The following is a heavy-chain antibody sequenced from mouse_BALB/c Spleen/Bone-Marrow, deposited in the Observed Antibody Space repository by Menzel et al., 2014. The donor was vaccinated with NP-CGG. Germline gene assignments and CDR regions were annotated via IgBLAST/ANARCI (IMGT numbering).Heavy chain of an antibody. CDR1: GFTFSDFY. Sequence: EVKLMESGGGLVQPGDSLRLSCAPSGFTFSDFYMEWVRQPPGKRLEWIAASRNKAKHYTTEYSASVKGRFIVSRDTPQSILYLQMNALRAEDTAIYYCARDVGYGNYFVYWGQGTLVTVSA. V-gene: IGHV7-1*02. J-gene: IGHJ3*01. CDR2: SRNKAKHYTT. CDR3: ARDVGYGNYFVY. D-gene: IGHD2-10*02.